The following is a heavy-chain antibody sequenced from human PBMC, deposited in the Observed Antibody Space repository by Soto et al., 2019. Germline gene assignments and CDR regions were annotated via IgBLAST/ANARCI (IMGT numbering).Heavy chain of an antibody. J-gene: IGHJ3*02. CDR1: GFTFSNYA. CDR2: ISGSGDTS. CDR3: AKAVYEGLLWSAESREAFAT. V-gene: IGHV3-23*01. D-gene: IGHD3-10*01. Sequence: EVQLLESGGGLVQPGGSLRLSCAASGFTFSNYAMRWVRQAPGKGLEWVADISGSGDTSYHADSVKGRFIISSDNSKKTLSRQMGGQRAADTATYYCAKAVYEGLLWSAESREAFATWGQGTMVTVSS.